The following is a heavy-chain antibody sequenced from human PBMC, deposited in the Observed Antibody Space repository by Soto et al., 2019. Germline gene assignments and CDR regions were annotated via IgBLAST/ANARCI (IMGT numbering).Heavy chain of an antibody. V-gene: IGHV1-3*01. CDR2: INAGNGNT. Sequence: ASVKVSCKASADSFTSYAIYWVRQAPGQRLEWMGRINAGNGNTKYSQKLQGRVTFTGDTSASTAHMELSSLRSEDTAVYFCARGVENIVVVLDVLGYYGMAVWGQGTTVTVSS. D-gene: IGHD2-2*01. J-gene: IGHJ6*02. CDR1: ADSFTSYA. CDR3: ARGVENIVVVLDVLGYYGMAV.